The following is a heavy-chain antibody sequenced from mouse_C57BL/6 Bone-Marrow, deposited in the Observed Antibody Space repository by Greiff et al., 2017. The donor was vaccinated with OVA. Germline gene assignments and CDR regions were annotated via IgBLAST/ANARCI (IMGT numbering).Heavy chain of an antibody. V-gene: IGHV1-82*01. CDR1: GYAFSSSW. CDR2: IYPGDGDT. CDR3: ARYGIITVVARYFDV. J-gene: IGHJ1*03. Sequence: VQLQQSGPELVKPGASVKISCKASGYAFSSSWMNWVKQRPGKGLEWIGRIYPGDGDTNYNGKFKGKATLTADKSSSTAYMQLSSLTSEDSAVYFCARYGIITVVARYFDVWGTGTTVTVSS. D-gene: IGHD1-1*01.